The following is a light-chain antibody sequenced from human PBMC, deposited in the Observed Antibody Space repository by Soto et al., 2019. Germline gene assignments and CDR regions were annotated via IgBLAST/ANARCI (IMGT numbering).Light chain of an antibody. Sequence: IVLTQAPSTLSVAPGERATLSGRASQSVSSNLAWYQQKPGQDPRLLIYCASTRATVIPARFICIGSGTEFTLTISSLKSEYFAVYYCQQYNNWPRTFGQGTKVDIK. CDR2: CAS. CDR3: QQYNNWPRT. V-gene: IGKV3-15*01. J-gene: IGKJ1*01. CDR1: QSVSSN.